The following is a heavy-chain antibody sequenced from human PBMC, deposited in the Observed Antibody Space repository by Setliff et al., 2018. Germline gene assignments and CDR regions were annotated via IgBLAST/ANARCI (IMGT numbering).Heavy chain of an antibody. D-gene: IGHD4-17*01. CDR2: IYPSGST. CDR3: ARDRPDHYEGAFDI. V-gene: IGHV4-4*07. Sequence: SETLSLTCTVSGGSISDYYWSWVWQPAGKGLEWIGRIYPSGSTNYNPSLKSRVTISLDRSKNQFSLELSSVTAADTAVYYCARDRPDHYEGAFDIWGQGTMVTVSS. CDR1: GGSISDYY. J-gene: IGHJ3*02.